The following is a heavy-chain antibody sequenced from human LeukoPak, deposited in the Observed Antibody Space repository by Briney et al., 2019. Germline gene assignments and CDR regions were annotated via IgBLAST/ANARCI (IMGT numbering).Heavy chain of an antibody. J-gene: IGHJ5*02. CDR2: IDPNSGGT. CDR3: ARGGLASSFRSPNWFDP. V-gene: IGHV1-2*02. D-gene: IGHD6-13*01. Sequence: ASVKVSCKASGYTFTGYYIHWVRQAPGQGLEWMGWIDPNSGGTNYAQKFQGRVTMTRDTSISTAYMELSRLRSDDTAVYYCARGGLASSFRSPNWFDPWGQGTLVTVSS. CDR1: GYTFTGYY.